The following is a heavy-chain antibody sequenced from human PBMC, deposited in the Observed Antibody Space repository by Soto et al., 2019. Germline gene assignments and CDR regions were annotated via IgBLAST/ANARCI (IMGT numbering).Heavy chain of an antibody. J-gene: IGHJ6*04. V-gene: IGHV3-11*01. CDR3: ATWMDKSPFSTYDCRIACYDYGIEV. D-gene: IGHD3-3*01. CDR2: ISSSGSTI. CDR1: GFTFSDYY. Sequence: GVSLLLSCAASGFTFSDYYMSWIRQAPGKGLEWVSYISSSGSTIYYADSVKGRFTISRDNAKNSLYLQMNSLRAEDTAVYYCATWMDKSPFSTYDCRIACYDYGIEVWGKLSTVPVSS.